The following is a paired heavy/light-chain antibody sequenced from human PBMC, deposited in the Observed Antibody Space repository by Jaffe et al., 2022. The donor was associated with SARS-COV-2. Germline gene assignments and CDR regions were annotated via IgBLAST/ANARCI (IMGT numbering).Light chain of an antibody. CDR3: QQYGSSPRIT. CDR2: GAS. CDR1: HGVSSNS. V-gene: IGKV3-20*01. Sequence: EIVLTQSPGTLSLSPGERATLSCRASHGVSSNSLVWYQQKPGQAPRLLIYGASSRATGVPDRFSGSGSGTDFTLTISRLEPEDFAVYYCQQYGSSPRITFGPGTKLDIK. J-gene: IGKJ3*01.
Heavy chain of an antibody. Sequence: QLQLQESGPGLVKPSETLSLTCSVTGDSIGSSTYYWGWIRQPPGKGLEWIGSINYRGSTYYNPSLKSRVIMAVETAKNQFALKLSSVTAADSAVYYCVREGAPFFDYWGQGTLVPVSS. CDR2: INYRGST. CDR3: VREGAPFFDY. V-gene: IGHV4-39*01. CDR1: GDSIGSSTYY. J-gene: IGHJ4*02.